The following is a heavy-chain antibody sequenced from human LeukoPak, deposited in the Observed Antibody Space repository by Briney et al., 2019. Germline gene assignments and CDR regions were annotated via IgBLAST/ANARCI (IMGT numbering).Heavy chain of an antibody. Sequence: SVKVSCKASGGTFSSYAISWVRQAPGQGLEWMGRIIPILGIANYAQKFQGRVTITADKSTSTAYMAMSSLRSEDTAVYYCARESNNYNVDFKSWFDPSGQATLVTVSS. CDR2: IIPILGIA. D-gene: IGHD3-3*01. V-gene: IGHV1-69*04. J-gene: IGHJ5*02. CDR1: GGTFSSYA. CDR3: ARESNNYNVDFKSWFDP.